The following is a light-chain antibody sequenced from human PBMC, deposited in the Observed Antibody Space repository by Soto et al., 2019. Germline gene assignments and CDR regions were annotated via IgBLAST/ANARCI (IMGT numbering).Light chain of an antibody. Sequence: DIQMTQSPSTLSASVGDRVTITFRASQSISSWLAWYQQKPGKAPLLLIYKAPSLESGVPSGFSGSGSGTKFTLTISSLQPDDLATYDCQQYNSYLTFSQGNKVVVK. CDR2: KAP. CDR1: QSISSW. J-gene: IGKJ1*01. V-gene: IGKV1-5*03. CDR3: QQYNSYLT.